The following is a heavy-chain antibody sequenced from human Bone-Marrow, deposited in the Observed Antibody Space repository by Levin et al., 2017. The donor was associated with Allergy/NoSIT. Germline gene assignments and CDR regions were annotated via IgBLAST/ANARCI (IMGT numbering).Heavy chain of an antibody. CDR3: ARETYTSVWADAFDV. V-gene: IGHV3-33*08. Sequence: GGSLRLSCVASGFTLRSHVIHWVRQAPGKGLEWVADIWYDGSDKYYADSVKGRFTISRDNSKNTVYLEMNSLRADDTAVYYCARETYTSVWADAFDVWGQGTVVTVSS. CDR2: IWYDGSDK. CDR1: GFTLRSHV. J-gene: IGHJ3*01. D-gene: IGHD6-25*01.